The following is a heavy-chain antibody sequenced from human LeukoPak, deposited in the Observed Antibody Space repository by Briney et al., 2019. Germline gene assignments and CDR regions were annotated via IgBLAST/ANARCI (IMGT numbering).Heavy chain of an antibody. CDR2: INPSGGST. J-gene: IGHJ4*02. V-gene: IGHV1-46*01. CDR1: GYTFTSYY. D-gene: IGHD2-2*01. Sequence: ASVKVSCKASGYTFTSYYMHWVRQAPGQGLEWMGIINPSGGSTSYAQKFQGRVTITRDTSASTAYMELSSLRSEDTAVYYCARDIGNGVPAAIGFDYWGQGTLVTVSS. CDR3: ARDIGNGVPAAIGFDY.